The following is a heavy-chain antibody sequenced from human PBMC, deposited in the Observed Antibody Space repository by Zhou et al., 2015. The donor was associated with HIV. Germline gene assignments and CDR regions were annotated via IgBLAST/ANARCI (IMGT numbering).Heavy chain of an antibody. CDR3: ARGDGYNPNFDY. Sequence: QVKLVQSGAEVKKPGSSVKVSCKASGGTFKTNAFSWVRQAPGQGLEWMGGIIPIFGTANYAQKFQGRVTITADESTSTAYMELSSLRSEDTAVYYCARGDGYNPNFDYWGQGTLVTVSS. J-gene: IGHJ4*02. V-gene: IGHV1-69*01. D-gene: IGHD5-24*01. CDR2: IIPIFGTA. CDR1: GGTFKTNA.